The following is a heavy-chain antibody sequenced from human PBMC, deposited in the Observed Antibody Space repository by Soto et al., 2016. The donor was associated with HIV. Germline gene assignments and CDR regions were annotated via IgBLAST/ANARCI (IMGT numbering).Heavy chain of an antibody. D-gene: IGHD3-10*01. CDR3: ARGMGSGRGGVAY. CDR1: GYTFTNYG. Sequence: QVQLVQSGAAVKKPGASVKVSCKASGYTFTNYGITWVRQAPGQGLEWMGWMNPNSGNTGYAQKFQGRVTITRNTSISTAYMELSSLRSEDTAVYYCARGMGSGRGGVAYWGQGNPGHRSPQ. J-gene: IGHJ4*02. CDR2: MNPNSGNT. V-gene: IGHV1-8*03.